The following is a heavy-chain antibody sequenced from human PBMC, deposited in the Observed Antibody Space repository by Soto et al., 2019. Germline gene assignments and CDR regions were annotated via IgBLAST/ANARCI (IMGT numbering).Heavy chain of an antibody. CDR3: ASAGYSSGWYVFQH. J-gene: IGHJ1*01. CDR1: GGSISSSSYY. Sequence: QLQLQESGPGLVKPSETLSLTCTVSGGSISSSSYYWGWIRQPPGKGLEWIGSIYYSGSTYYNPSLKRRVTISVDPSKNQFSLKLSSVTAADTAVYYCASAGYSSGWYVFQHWGQGTLVTVSS. CDR2: IYYSGST. D-gene: IGHD6-19*01. V-gene: IGHV4-39*01.